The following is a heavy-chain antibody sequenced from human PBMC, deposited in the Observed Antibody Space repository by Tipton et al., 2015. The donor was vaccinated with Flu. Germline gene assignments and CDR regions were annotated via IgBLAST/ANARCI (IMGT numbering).Heavy chain of an antibody. D-gene: IGHD3-22*01. V-gene: IGHV3-48*04. CDR3: ARASWNFYDSSGYYYMDV. Sequence: SLRLSCAASGFTFGSYSMNWVRQTPGKGLEWVSYITSSSDSIYYADSVKGRFTISRDNAKNSLYLQMNSLRAEDTAVYYCARASWNFYDSSGYYYMDVWGKGTTVTVSS. CDR1: GFTFGSYS. CDR2: ITSSSDSI. J-gene: IGHJ6*03.